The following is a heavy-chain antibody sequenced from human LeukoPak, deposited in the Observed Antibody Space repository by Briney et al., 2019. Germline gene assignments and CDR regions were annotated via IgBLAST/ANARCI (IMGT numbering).Heavy chain of an antibody. CDR3: ARVTSTTGTD. D-gene: IGHD1-1*01. J-gene: IGHJ4*02. CDR1: GGSVSSGSYY. V-gene: IGHV4-61*01. Sequence: SETLSLTCTVSGGSVSSGSYYWSWIRQPPGKGLEWIGYIYYSGSTNYNPSLKSRVTISVDTSKNQFSLKLSSVTAADTAVYYCARVTSTTGTDWGQGTLVTVSS. CDR2: IYYSGST.